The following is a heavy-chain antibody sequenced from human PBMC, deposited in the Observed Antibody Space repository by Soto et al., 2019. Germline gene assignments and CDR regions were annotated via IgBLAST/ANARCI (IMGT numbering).Heavy chain of an antibody. V-gene: IGHV6-1*01. D-gene: IGHD6-19*01. CDR2: TYYRSKWYN. J-gene: IGHJ2*01. CDR1: GDSVSSDSAT. Sequence: QVQLQQSGPGLVKPSQTLSLVCAISGDSVSSDSATWSWIRQSPSRGLEWLGRTYYRSKWYNDYAVSVKSRIAITPDTSKNQLSLHLNSVTPEDTALYFCARDGSGFHWYFDLWGRGTLVTVSS. CDR3: ARDGSGFHWYFDL.